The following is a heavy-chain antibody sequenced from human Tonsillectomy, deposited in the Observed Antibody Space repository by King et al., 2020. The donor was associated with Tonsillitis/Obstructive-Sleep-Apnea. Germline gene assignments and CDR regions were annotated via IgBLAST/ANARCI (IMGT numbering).Heavy chain of an antibody. V-gene: IGHV3-74*01. Sequence: VQLVESGGGLVQPGGSLRLSCAASGFTFSSYWMHWVRQPPGKGLVWVSRINSDGSSTSYADSVKVRFTISSDNAKNTLYLQMNSLRAEDTAVYYCASPYGDFAFDIWGQGTMVTVSS. D-gene: IGHD4-17*01. J-gene: IGHJ3*02. CDR3: ASPYGDFAFDI. CDR1: GFTFSSYW. CDR2: INSDGSST.